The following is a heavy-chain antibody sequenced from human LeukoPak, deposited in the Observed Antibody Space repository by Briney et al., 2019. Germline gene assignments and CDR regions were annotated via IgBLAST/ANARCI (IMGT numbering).Heavy chain of an antibody. CDR2: IYSGGST. D-gene: IGHD3-3*01. Sequence: GGPLRLSCAASGFTVSSNYMSWVRQAPGKGLEWVSVIYSGGSTYYADSVKGRFTISRDNSKNTLYLQMNSLRAEDTAVYYCAREGPGELITIFGVVRHYGMDVWGQGTTVTVSS. J-gene: IGHJ6*02. V-gene: IGHV3-66*01. CDR3: AREGPGELITIFGVVRHYGMDV. CDR1: GFTVSSNY.